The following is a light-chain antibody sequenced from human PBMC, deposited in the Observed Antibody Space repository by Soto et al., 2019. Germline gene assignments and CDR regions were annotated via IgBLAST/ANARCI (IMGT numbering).Light chain of an antibody. Sequence: EIVLTQSPGTLSLSPGERATLSCRASQSVSSSYLAWYQQKPGQAPRLLIYGASSRAPGIPDRFSGSGSGKDFTLTISRLEPEDFAVYYCQQYGSSPLFTLGPGTKVEIK. CDR2: GAS. J-gene: IGKJ3*01. CDR1: QSVSSSY. V-gene: IGKV3-20*01. CDR3: QQYGSSPLFT.